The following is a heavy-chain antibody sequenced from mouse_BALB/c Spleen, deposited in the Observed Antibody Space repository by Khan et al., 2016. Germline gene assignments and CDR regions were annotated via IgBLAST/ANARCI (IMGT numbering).Heavy chain of an antibody. J-gene: IGHJ3*01. D-gene: IGHD2-1*01. CDR1: GYTFTNYG. CDR2: INTNTGEP. V-gene: IGHV9-3*02. CDR3: ARYGTGTWFAY. Sequence: LVESGPELKKPGETVKISCKASGYTFTNYGMTWVKQAPGKGLKWMGWINTNTGEPTYAEEFKGRFAFSLEISASTASLQIYNLKNENTATYFCARYGTGTWFAYWCQGTLVTVSA.